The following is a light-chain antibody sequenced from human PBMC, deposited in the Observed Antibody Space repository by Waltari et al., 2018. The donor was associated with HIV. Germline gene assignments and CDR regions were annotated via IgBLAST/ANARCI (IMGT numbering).Light chain of an antibody. CDR3: SSYTSTSTLL. CDR2: DAN. V-gene: IGLV2-14*01. J-gene: IGLJ3*02. Sequence: QSALTQPASVSGSLGQSITISCIGPSSDIGSYHYVSWYQHHPDKAPTLVIYDANARPSVVPFRFSGAKSGNTASLTISGLQAEDEADYYCSSYTSTSTLLFGGGTKVTVL. CDR1: SSDIGSYHY.